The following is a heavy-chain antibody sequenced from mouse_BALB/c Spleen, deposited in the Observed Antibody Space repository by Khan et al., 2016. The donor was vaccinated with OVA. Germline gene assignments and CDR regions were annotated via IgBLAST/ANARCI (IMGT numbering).Heavy chain of an antibody. V-gene: IGHV1-4*01. Sequence: QIQLVQSGAELARPGASVKMSCKASGYTFTSYTIHWIKLRPGQGLEWIGFINPSNGYTNYNQKFKDKATLTADQSSTTVYMQLSSLTSDDSAVXNCVRDGAYHRNDGWFAYWGQGTLVTVSA. CDR1: GYTFTSYT. D-gene: IGHD2-14*01. CDR3: VRDGAYHRNDGWFAY. J-gene: IGHJ3*01. CDR2: INPSNGYT.